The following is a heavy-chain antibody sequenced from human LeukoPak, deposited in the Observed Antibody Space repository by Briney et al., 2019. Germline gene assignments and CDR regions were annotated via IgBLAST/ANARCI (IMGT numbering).Heavy chain of an antibody. CDR3: AKPSSSGWYGGFDY. V-gene: IGHV3-23*01. Sequence: GGSLRLSCAASGFTFSSYAMSWVRQAPGKGLEWVSAISGSGGSTYYADSVKGRSTISRDNSKNTLYLQMNSLRAEDTAVYYCAKPSSSGWYGGFDYWGQGTLVTVSS. CDR2: ISGSGGST. J-gene: IGHJ4*02. CDR1: GFTFSSYA. D-gene: IGHD6-19*01.